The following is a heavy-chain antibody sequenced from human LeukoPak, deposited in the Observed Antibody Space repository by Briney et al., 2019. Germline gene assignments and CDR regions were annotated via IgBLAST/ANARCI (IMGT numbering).Heavy chain of an antibody. J-gene: IGHJ4*02. V-gene: IGHV1-2*02. CDR1: GYTFIGYY. D-gene: IGHD2-2*01. CDR3: ARYCSGTSCYGGFDY. CDR2: INPNSGGT. Sequence: ASVKVPCKASGYTFIGYYMHWVRQAPGQGLEWMGWINPNSGGTKYAQKFQGRVTITRDTSISTAYMELSRLRSDDTAVYYCARYCSGTSCYGGFDYWGQGTLVTVSS.